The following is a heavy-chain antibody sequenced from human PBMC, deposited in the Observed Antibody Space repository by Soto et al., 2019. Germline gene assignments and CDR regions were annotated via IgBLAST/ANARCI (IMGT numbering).Heavy chain of an antibody. CDR2: ISPGSRYP. V-gene: IGHV3-11*06. CDR1: GFTFGDSY. D-gene: IGHD2-15*01. J-gene: IGHJ5*02. Sequence: QVQLVESGGGLVPPGGSLRLSCAGSGFTFGDSYMSWIRQAPGKGLEWLSYISPGSRYPAYADSVKGRFTISRDNAKRSLYLQMMSLTAEDTAIYYCVRGGGGGLVDPWGQGTMVTVSS. CDR3: VRGGGGGLVDP.